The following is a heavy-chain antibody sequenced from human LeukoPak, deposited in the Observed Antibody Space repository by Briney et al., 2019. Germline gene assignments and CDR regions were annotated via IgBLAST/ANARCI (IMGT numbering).Heavy chain of an antibody. J-gene: IGHJ3*02. CDR3: ARDPRLWFGDNAFDI. D-gene: IGHD3-10*01. CDR1: GGTFSSYA. CDR2: IFPILGIA. V-gene: IGHV1-69*04. Sequence: ASVKASCKASGGTFSSYAISWVRQAPGQGLEWMGRIFPILGIANYAQKFQGRVTITADKSTSTAYMELSSLRSEDTAVYYCARDPRLWFGDNAFDIWGQGTMVTVSS.